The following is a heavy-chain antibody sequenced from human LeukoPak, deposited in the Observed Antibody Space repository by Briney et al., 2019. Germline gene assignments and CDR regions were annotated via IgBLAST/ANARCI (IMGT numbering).Heavy chain of an antibody. D-gene: IGHD2-8*02. Sequence: GGSLRLSCTASGFTFDDYAMHWVRQAPGKGPEWVAGLSGSGGGTNYADSVKGRFTISRDNAKNTLYLQMNSLRAEDTAVYFCARSTVEYRWAVFDYWGQGTLVTVSS. V-gene: IGHV3-23*01. CDR2: LSGSGGGT. J-gene: IGHJ4*02. CDR3: ARSTVEYRWAVFDY. CDR1: GFTFDDYA.